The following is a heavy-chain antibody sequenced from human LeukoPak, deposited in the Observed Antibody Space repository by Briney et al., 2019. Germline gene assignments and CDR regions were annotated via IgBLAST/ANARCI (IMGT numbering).Heavy chain of an antibody. CDR1: GYTFTN. V-gene: IGHV1-46*01. Sequence: ASVKVSCKASGYTFTNIHWVRQAPGQGLEWMGIITPSGGSATYAQKFQGRVTMTRDTSTSTVYMELSSLRSEDTAVYYCARGPSITMVRGGQWYYYMDVWGKGTTVTISS. CDR2: ITPSGGSA. D-gene: IGHD3-10*01. J-gene: IGHJ6*03. CDR3: ARGPSITMVRGGQWYYYMDV.